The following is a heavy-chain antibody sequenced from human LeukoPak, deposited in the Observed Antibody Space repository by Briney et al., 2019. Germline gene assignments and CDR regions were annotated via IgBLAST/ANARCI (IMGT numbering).Heavy chain of an antibody. J-gene: IGHJ5*02. CDR1: GGSFSGYY. V-gene: IGHV4-34*01. CDR3: ARTQIFGVVTGWFDP. CDR2: INHSGST. D-gene: IGHD3-3*01. Sequence: SETLSLTCAVYGGSFSGYYWSWIRQPPGKGLEWIGEINHSGSTNYNPSLKSRVTISADTSKNQFSLKLSSVTAADTAVYYCARTQIFGVVTGWFDPWGQGTLVTVSS.